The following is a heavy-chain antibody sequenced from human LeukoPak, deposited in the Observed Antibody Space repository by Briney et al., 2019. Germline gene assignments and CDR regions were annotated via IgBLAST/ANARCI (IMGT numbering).Heavy chain of an antibody. Sequence: LGASVKVSCKAPGGTFSSYAISWVRQAPGQGLEWMGGIIPIFGTANYAQKFQGRVTITTDESTSTAYMELSSLRSEDTAVYYCASSPCSSTSCYQFDYWGQGTLVTVSS. CDR3: ASSPCSSTSCYQFDY. CDR2: IIPIFGTA. J-gene: IGHJ4*02. CDR1: GGTFSSYA. D-gene: IGHD2-2*01. V-gene: IGHV1-69*05.